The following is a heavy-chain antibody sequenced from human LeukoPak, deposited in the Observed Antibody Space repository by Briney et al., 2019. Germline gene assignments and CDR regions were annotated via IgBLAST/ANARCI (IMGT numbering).Heavy chain of an antibody. V-gene: IGHV3-9*01. CDR3: AKSQQWLVPYFQH. J-gene: IGHJ1*01. D-gene: IGHD6-19*01. CDR1: GFTFDDYA. Sequence: PVRALRLSCAASGFTFDDYAMHWVRQAPGKGLEWVPGIRWNSGGIGYADSVKGRFTISRDNAKNSLYLRMNSLRAEDTALYYCAKSQQWLVPYFQHWGQGTPVTVSS. CDR2: IRWNSGGI.